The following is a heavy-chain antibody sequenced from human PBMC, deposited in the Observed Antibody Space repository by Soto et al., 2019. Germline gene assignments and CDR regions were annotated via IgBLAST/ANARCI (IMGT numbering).Heavy chain of an antibody. CDR1: GFTFSSYS. CDR2: ISSSSSTI. V-gene: IGHV3-48*01. D-gene: IGHD6-13*01. Sequence: EVQLVESGGGLVQPGGSLRLSCAASGFTFSSYSMNWVRQAPGKGLEWVSYISSSSSTIYYADSVKGRFTISRNNAKNSLYLRMSGMRAEDTAVYYCARHPEGIAPFGCFVPWGQGNLVTVSS. J-gene: IGHJ5*02. CDR3: ARHPEGIAPFGCFVP.